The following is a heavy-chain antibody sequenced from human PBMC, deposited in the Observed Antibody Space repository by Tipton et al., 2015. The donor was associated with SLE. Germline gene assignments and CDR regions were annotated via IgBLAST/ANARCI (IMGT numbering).Heavy chain of an antibody. CDR3: ARSPPGYTSSHFDY. CDR2: IYHSGST. Sequence: TLSLTCAVSGGSISSSNWWSWVRQPPGKGLEWIGEIYHSGSTNYNPSLKSRVTISVDKSKNHFSLNLSSVTAADTAVYYCARSPPGYTSSHFDYWGQGTLVTVSS. CDR1: GGSISSSNW. D-gene: IGHD6-13*01. V-gene: IGHV4-4*02. J-gene: IGHJ4*02.